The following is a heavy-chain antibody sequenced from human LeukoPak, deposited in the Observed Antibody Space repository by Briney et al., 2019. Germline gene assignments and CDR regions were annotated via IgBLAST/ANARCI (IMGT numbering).Heavy chain of an antibody. Sequence: GASVKVSCKASGDTFSSYAIIWVRQAPGQGLEWMGGLIPKFGTTNYAQKLQGRLTMTADVFTSTAYMNLSSLASEDTAVYYCAAYWCSTTNCYIPYWGQGTLVTVSS. D-gene: IGHD2-2*01. CDR3: AAYWCSTTNCYIPY. CDR1: GDTFSSYA. V-gene: IGHV1-69*13. J-gene: IGHJ4*02. CDR2: LIPKFGTT.